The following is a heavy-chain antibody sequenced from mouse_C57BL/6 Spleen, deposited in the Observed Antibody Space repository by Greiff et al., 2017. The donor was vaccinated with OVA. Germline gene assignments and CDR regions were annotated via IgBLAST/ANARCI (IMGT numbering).Heavy chain of an antibody. Sequence: QVQLQQSGPELVKPGASVKISCKASGYTFTDYYINWVKQRPGQGLEWIGWIFPGSGSTYYNEKFKGKATLTVDKSSSTAYMLLSSLTSEDSAVYFCARSCQIYYDYDNWFAYWGQGTLVTVSA. CDR1: GYTFTDYY. J-gene: IGHJ3*01. CDR3: ARSCQIYYDYDNWFAY. V-gene: IGHV1-75*01. CDR2: IFPGSGST. D-gene: IGHD2-4*01.